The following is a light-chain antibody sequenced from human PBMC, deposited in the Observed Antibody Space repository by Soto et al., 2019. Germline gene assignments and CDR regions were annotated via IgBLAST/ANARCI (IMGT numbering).Light chain of an antibody. J-gene: IGKJ1*01. CDR3: QQYNDYSWT. V-gene: IGKV1-5*03. CDR2: KAS. CDR1: QSISIW. Sequence: DIQMTQSPSTLSASVGDRVAISCRASQSISIWSAWYQQKPGKAPKLLIYKASSLESGVPSRFSGSGSGTEFTLTISSLQPDDFATYYCQQYNDYSWTFGQGTKVEIK.